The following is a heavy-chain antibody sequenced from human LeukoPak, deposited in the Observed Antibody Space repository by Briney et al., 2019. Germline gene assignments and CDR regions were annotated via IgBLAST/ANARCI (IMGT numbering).Heavy chain of an antibody. Sequence: GGSLRLSCAVSGFTITDYDMSWVRQAPGKGLEWVSAISVSGDTKYYADSVKGRFIISRDNSRNTLYLQINSLRAEDTALYYCAQGYSSGWYPYWGQGTLVTVSS. V-gene: IGHV3-23*01. CDR1: GFTITDYD. CDR2: ISVSGDTK. CDR3: AQGYSSGWYPY. D-gene: IGHD6-19*01. J-gene: IGHJ4*02.